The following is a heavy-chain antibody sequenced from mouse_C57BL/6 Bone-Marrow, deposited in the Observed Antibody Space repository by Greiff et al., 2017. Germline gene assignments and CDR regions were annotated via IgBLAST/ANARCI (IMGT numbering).Heavy chain of an antibody. D-gene: IGHD2-4*01. CDR1: GYTFTSYW. CDR2: IDPSSGGT. V-gene: IGHV1-72*01. CDR3: GRRGDDYDASWFAY. J-gene: IGHJ3*01. Sequence: QVQLQQPGAELVKPGASVKLSCKASGYTFTSYWMHWVKQRPGRGLEWIGRIDPSSGGTKYNEKFKSKATLTVDKPSSTAYMPLSSMTSEDSAVYYCGRRGDDYDASWFAYWGKGTLVTVSA.